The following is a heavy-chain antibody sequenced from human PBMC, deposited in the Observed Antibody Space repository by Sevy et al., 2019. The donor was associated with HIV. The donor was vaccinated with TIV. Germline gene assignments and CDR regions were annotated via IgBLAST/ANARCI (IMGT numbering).Heavy chain of an antibody. CDR3: ARGRGARIISAVAEFDY. CDR1: GDSVSSNSAA. Sequence: SQTLSLTCAISGDSVSSNSAAWNWIRQSPSRGLEWLGRTYYRSKWYNDYAVSVKSRITINPDTSKNQFSLQLNSVTPEDMAVYYSARGRGARIISAVAEFDYWGQGTLVTVSS. D-gene: IGHD1-26*01. J-gene: IGHJ4*02. CDR2: TYYRSKWYN. V-gene: IGHV6-1*01.